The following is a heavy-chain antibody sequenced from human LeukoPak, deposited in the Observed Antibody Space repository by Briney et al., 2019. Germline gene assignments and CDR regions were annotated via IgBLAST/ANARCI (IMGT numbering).Heavy chain of an antibody. CDR2: ISAYNGNT. Sequence: GASVKVSCKASGGTFSSYAISWVRQAPGQGLEWMGWISAYNGNTHSAQKLQGRVTMTTDTSTSTAYMELRSLRSDDTAVYYCARGGSTYYYDSSGYYVLDAFDIWGQGTMVTVSS. J-gene: IGHJ3*02. D-gene: IGHD3-22*01. V-gene: IGHV1-18*01. CDR1: GGTFSSYA. CDR3: ARGGSTYYYDSSGYYVLDAFDI.